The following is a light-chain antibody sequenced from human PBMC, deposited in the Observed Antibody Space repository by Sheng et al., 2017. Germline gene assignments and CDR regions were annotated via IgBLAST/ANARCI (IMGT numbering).Light chain of an antibody. CDR3: QQAVSFPYT. Sequence: IQMTQSPSSLSASVGDRVTITCRASQDITNSLVWYQQKPGKAPKLLIYSASKLHGGVPTRFRGSGSGTDFSLTISSLQPEDVATYFCQQAVSFPYTFGQGTRLEIK. J-gene: IGKJ2*01. CDR2: SAS. V-gene: IGKV1-12*01. CDR1: QDITNS.